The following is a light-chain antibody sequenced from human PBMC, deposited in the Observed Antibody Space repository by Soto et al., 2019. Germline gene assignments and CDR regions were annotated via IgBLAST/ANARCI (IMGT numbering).Light chain of an antibody. CDR2: DDS. CDR3: QVWDSSSDHP. CDR1: NIGSKS. Sequence: SYELTQPPSVSVAPGQTARITCGGTNIGSKSVHWYQQKPGQAPVLVVYDDSDRPSGIPERFSGSNSGNTATLTISRVEAGDEADYYCQVWDSSSDHPFGGGTKLTVL. J-gene: IGLJ2*01. V-gene: IGLV3-21*02.